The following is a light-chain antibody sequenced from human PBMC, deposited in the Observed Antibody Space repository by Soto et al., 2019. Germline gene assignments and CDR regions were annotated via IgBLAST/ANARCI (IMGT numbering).Light chain of an antibody. J-gene: IGLJ2*01. Sequence: NFMLTQPHSVSESPGKTVTISCTRSSGSIASNYVQWYQQRPGSAPTTVIYEDNQRPSGVPDRFSGSSDSSSNSASLTISGLKTEDEADYYFQSYDGSTVVFGGGTKLTVL. CDR1: SGSIASNY. CDR2: EDN. V-gene: IGLV6-57*04. CDR3: QSYDGSTVV.